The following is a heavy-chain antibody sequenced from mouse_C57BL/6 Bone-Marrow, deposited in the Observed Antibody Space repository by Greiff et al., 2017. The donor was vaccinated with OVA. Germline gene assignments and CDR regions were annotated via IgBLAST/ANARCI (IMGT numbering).Heavy chain of an antibody. J-gene: IGHJ2*01. CDR2: IDPSDSYT. Sequence: QLQQPGAELVRPGTSVKLSCKASGYTFTSYWMHWVKQRPGQGLEWIGVIDPSDSYTNYNQKFKGKATLTVDTSSSTAYMQLSSLTSEDSAVYYCASPPYYGSSPYYFDYWGQGTTLTVSS. CDR3: ASPPYYGSSPYYFDY. D-gene: IGHD1-1*01. V-gene: IGHV1-59*01. CDR1: GYTFTSYW.